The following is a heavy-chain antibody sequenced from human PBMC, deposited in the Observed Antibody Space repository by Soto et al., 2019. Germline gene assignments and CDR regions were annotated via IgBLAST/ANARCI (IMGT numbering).Heavy chain of an antibody. D-gene: IGHD3-10*01. Sequence: ASVKVSCKASGYSFTNNDVSWVRQATGQGLEWMGWMNPGSGDTGYAQKFQGRVTMTRDISIATAYMELSSLRSDDTAIYYCARMATFGSLNWFDAWGQGTLVTVSS. V-gene: IGHV1-8*01. J-gene: IGHJ5*02. CDR3: ARMATFGSLNWFDA. CDR1: GYSFTNND. CDR2: MNPGSGDT.